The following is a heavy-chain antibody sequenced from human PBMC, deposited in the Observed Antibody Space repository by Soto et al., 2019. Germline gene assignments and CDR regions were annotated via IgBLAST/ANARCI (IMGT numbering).Heavy chain of an antibody. V-gene: IGHV4-59*01. J-gene: IGHJ4*02. CDR3: ARCTGIAVSGLAWELDSLDY. CDR2: IYDSGTT. D-gene: IGHD6-19*01. Sequence: QVQLHESGPRLVKPSETLSLTCTVSGTSIRDYYWSWVRQPPGKGLEWIGFIYDSGTTNYNPSLNQRVTLSTDPSPTLIALRLTPVTAADTAVYYCARCTGIAVSGLAWELDSLDYLGQGILVTVSS. CDR1: GTSIRDYY.